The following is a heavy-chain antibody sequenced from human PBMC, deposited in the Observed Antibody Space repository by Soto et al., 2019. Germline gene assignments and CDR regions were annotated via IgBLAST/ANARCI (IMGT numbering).Heavy chain of an antibody. CDR3: ARLRDVWRGYYYKAFDI. D-gene: IGHD3-3*01. CDR1: VGSFSDYY. J-gene: IGHJ3*02. CDR2: INHRGNT. V-gene: IGHV4-34*01. Sequence: QVQLQQWGAGLLKPSETLSLTCAVYVGSFSDYYWSWIRQPPGKRLEWIGEINHRGNTNYNPSLKSRVTISVDKSKNQFSLKLSAVTAADTAVYYCARLRDVWRGYYYKAFDIWGQGTMVTVSS.